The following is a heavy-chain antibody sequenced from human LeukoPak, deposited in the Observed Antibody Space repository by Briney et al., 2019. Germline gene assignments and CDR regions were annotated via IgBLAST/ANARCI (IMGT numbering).Heavy chain of an antibody. CDR3: ARGLGSSWHCVFDY. CDR1: GGSISSYY. Sequence: PSETLSLTCTVSGGSISSYYWSWIRQPPGKGLEWIGYIYYSGSTNYNPSLKSRVTISVDTSKNQFSLKLSSVTAADTAVYYCARGLGSSWHCVFDYWGQGTLVTVSS. V-gene: IGHV4-59*01. D-gene: IGHD6-13*01. J-gene: IGHJ4*02. CDR2: IYYSGST.